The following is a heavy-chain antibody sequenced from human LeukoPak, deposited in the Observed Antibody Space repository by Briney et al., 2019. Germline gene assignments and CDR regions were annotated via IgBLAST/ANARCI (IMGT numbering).Heavy chain of an antibody. CDR3: AKGFGYSYGIDY. D-gene: IGHD5-18*01. CDR2: IRYDGSNK. CDR1: GFTFSSYD. J-gene: IGHJ4*02. Sequence: GGSLRLSCAASGFTFSSYDMHWVRQAPGKGLEWVAFIRYDGSNKYYADSVKGRFTISRDNSKNTLYLQMNSLRAEDTAVYYCAKGFGYSYGIDYWGQGTLVTVSS. V-gene: IGHV3-30*02.